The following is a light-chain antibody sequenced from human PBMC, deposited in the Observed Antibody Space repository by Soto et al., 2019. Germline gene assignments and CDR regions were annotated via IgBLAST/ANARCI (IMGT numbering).Light chain of an antibody. CDR1: SSNIGSNY. J-gene: IGLJ3*02. CDR3: AAWDDSLREV. CDR2: RNN. V-gene: IGLV1-47*01. Sequence: QSVLTQPPSASGTPGQRVTISCSGSSSNIGSNYVYWYQQLPGMAPKLLIYRNNQRPSGVPDRFSGSKSGTSASLAISGLRSEDEADYYCAAWDDSLREVFGGGTKVTVL.